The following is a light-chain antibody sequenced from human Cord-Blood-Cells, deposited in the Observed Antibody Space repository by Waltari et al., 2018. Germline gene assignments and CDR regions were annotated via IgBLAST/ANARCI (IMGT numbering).Light chain of an antibody. Sequence: SSELTQDPAVSVALGQTVRITCHGASLRSYYASWYQQKPRQAPVLVIYGKHNRPPGIPDRFSGSSSGNTASLTITGAQAEDEADYYCNSRDSSGNHWVFGGGTKLTVL. CDR1: SLRSYY. V-gene: IGLV3-19*01. CDR2: GKH. J-gene: IGLJ3*02. CDR3: NSRDSSGNHWV.